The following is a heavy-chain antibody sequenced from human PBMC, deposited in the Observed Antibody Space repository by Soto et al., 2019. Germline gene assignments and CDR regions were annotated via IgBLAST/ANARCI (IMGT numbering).Heavy chain of an antibody. CDR2: IYYSGST. CDR1: GSSISSSSYY. J-gene: IGHJ4*02. D-gene: IGHD2-15*01. CDR3: SRAIYLYCSGGSCYLPDY. V-gene: IGHV4-39*01. Sequence: SETLSLTCTVSGSSISSSSYYWGWIRQPPVKGLEWIGSIYYSGSTYYNPSLKSRVTISVDTSKNQFSLKLNSVTAADTAVYYCSRAIYLYCSGGSCYLPDYWGLGTLVTVSS.